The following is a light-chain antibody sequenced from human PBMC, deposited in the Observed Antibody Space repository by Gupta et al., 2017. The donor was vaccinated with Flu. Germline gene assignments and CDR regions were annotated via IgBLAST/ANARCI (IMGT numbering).Light chain of an antibody. CDR1: QGISSY. J-gene: IGKJ5*01. Sequence: DIQLTQSPSFLSASVGDRVTITCRASQGISSYLAWYQQKPGKAPKLLIYAASTLQSGVPSRFSGSGSGTEFTLTISSLQPEDFATYYCQQLNSYPFILVTFGQGTRLEIK. V-gene: IGKV1-9*01. CDR2: AAS. CDR3: QQLNSYPFILVT.